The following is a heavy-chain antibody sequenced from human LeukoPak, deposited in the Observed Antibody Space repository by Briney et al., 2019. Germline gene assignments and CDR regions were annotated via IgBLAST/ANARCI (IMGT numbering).Heavy chain of an antibody. V-gene: IGHV1-24*01. CDR2: FDPEDGET. Sequence: GASVKVSCKVSGYTLTELSMHRVRQAPGKGLEWMGGFDPEDGETIYAQKFQGRVTMTEDTSTDTAYMELSSLRSEDTAVYYCATAGDSGSRNYFDYWGQGTLVTVSS. D-gene: IGHD1-26*01. CDR3: ATAGDSGSRNYFDY. J-gene: IGHJ4*02. CDR1: GYTLTELS.